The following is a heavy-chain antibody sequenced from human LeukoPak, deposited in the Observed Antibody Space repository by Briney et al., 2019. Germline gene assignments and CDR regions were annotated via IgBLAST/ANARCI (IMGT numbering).Heavy chain of an antibody. CDR1: GFTFTNAW. CDR2: IKSKTDSGTI. D-gene: IGHD6-19*01. J-gene: IGHJ4*02. V-gene: IGHV3-15*01. CDR3: TTSGAVPNTYFDY. Sequence: GGSLRLSCVVSGFTFTNAWMSWVRQAPGKGLEWVGRIKSKTDSGTIEYAVPVKGRFTISRDDSKNTMYLQMNSLKTEDTAVYYCTTSGAVPNTYFDYWGQGTLVTVSS.